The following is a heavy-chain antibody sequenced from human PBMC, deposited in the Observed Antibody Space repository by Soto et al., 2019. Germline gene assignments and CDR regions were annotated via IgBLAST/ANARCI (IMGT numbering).Heavy chain of an antibody. J-gene: IGHJ6*02. Sequence: QVHLVQSGTEVKKPGSSVTVSCKASGGTLSDYTFVWVRQAPGQGLECMGRIIPLLGITHHAQNLQGRLTLPAHKSWATVYMELLSRISGDTAGYCCMVRGVTVLRDLDVWGQGTTVTVSS. V-gene: IGHV1-69*02. CDR3: MVRGVTVLRDLDV. CDR2: IIPLLGIT. D-gene: IGHD3-10*01. CDR1: GGTLSDYT.